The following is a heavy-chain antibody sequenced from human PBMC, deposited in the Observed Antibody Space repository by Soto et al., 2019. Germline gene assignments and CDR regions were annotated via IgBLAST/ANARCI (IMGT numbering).Heavy chain of an antibody. CDR1: GFPFTDYG. CDR2: ISAYTGNT. Sequence: ASVKVSCKASGFPFTDYGFTWVRQAPGEGLEWMGWISAYTGNTNYAQKVRGRVTMSTDTSTSTAYLELRSLRSDDTAVYYCARGPESRSTAYFDYWGQGTLVTVPQ. J-gene: IGHJ4*02. V-gene: IGHV1-18*01. CDR3: ARGPESRSTAYFDY. D-gene: IGHD2-2*01.